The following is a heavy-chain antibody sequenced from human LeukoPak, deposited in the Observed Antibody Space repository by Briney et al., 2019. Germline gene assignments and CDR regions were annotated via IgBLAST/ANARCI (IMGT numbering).Heavy chain of an antibody. J-gene: IGHJ4*02. Sequence: GASVKVSCKASGYTFTSYGISWVRQAPGQGLEWMGWISAYNGNTNYARKLQGRVTMTTDTSMSTAYMELRSLRSDDTAVYYCARNVVGDCSSTSCYTDYWGQGTLVTVSS. CDR3: ARNVVGDCSSTSCYTDY. V-gene: IGHV1-18*01. CDR1: GYTFTSYG. D-gene: IGHD2-2*02. CDR2: ISAYNGNT.